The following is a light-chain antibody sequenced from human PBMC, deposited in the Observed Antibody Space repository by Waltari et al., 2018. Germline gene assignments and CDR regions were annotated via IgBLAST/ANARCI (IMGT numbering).Light chain of an antibody. CDR1: SSDVGGFNY. CDR3: SSYGGNNNIL. CDR2: EVT. Sequence: QSALTQPPSASGSPGQSVTISCTGTSSDVGGFNYVSWSQQHPGKAHKLIIFEVTKRPTGVPDRFSGSKSCNTAALTVSGLQSEDEADYYCSSYGGNNNILFGGGTKLSVL. V-gene: IGLV2-8*01. J-gene: IGLJ2*01.